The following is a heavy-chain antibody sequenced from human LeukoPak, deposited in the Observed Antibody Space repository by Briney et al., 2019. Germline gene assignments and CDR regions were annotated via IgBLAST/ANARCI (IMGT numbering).Heavy chain of an antibody. CDR2: INHNGNVN. CDR1: GFTFSSYW. D-gene: IGHD3-10*01. Sequence: GGSLRLSCAASGFTFSSYWMNWARQAPEKGLEWVASINHNGNVNYYVDSVKGRFTISRDNAKNSLYLQMNSLRDEDTAVYYCARDLGKGRLWGQGTLVTVSS. J-gene: IGHJ4*02. V-gene: IGHV3-7*01. CDR3: ARDLGKGRL.